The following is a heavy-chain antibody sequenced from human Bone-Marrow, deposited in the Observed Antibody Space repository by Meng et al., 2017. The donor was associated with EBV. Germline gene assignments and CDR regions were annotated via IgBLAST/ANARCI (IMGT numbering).Heavy chain of an antibody. CDR3: ARRVTMVRGVITNWFDP. CDR1: GYPLTGYY. V-gene: IGHV1-2*06. J-gene: IGHJ5*02. CDR2: INPNSGGT. Sequence: VQRVHSGAKVKTPGASGKVSCKASGYPLTGYYRHWVRQAPGQGLEWMGRINPNSGGTNYAQKFQGRVTMTRDTSISTAYMELSRLRSDDTAVYYCARRVTMVRGVITNWFDPWGQGTLVTVSS. D-gene: IGHD3-10*01.